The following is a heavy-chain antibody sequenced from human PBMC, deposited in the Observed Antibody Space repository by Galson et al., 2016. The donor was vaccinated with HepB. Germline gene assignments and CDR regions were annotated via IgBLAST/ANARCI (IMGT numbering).Heavy chain of an antibody. J-gene: IGHJ4*02. D-gene: IGHD6-13*01. CDR3: AARGQQLVFVY. V-gene: IGHV3-23*01. Sequence: SLRLSCAASGFTFSSYAMSWVRQRPGKGLEWVSAIRGNGDNTSYADAAKGRFTNSRDNSRNTLYLPMSSLRADDTAVYYCAARGQQLVFVYWGQGTLVTVSS. CDR2: IRGNGDNT. CDR1: GFTFSSYA.